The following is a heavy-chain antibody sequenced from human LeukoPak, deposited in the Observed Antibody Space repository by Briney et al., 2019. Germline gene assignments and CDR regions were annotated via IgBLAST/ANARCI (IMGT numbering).Heavy chain of an antibody. J-gene: IGHJ4*02. D-gene: IGHD6-19*01. CDR1: GGTFSSYA. Sequence: ASVKVSCKASGGTFSSYAISWVRQAPGQGLEWMGGIIPIFGTANYAQKFQGRVTITADESTSTAYMELSSLRSEDTAVYYCARESVAGSRFDYWGQGTPVTVSS. CDR2: IIPIFGTA. CDR3: ARESVAGSRFDY. V-gene: IGHV1-69*13.